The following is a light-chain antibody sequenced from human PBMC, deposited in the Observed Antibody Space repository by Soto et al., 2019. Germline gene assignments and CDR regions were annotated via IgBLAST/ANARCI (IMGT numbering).Light chain of an antibody. CDR1: SSNIGSNY. CDR2: RNN. J-gene: IGLJ7*01. CDR3: AAWEDSLSGPV. V-gene: IGLV1-47*01. Sequence: QSVLTQPPSASGTPGQRVTISCSGSSSNIGSNYVYWYQQLPGTAPKLLIYRNNQRPSWVPDRFSGSKSGTSAYLAISGLRSEDEADYYCAAWEDSLSGPVFGGGTKLTVL.